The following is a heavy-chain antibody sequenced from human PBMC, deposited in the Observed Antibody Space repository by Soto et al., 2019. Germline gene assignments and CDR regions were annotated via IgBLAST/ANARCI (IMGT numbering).Heavy chain of an antibody. V-gene: IGHV1-18*04. Sequence: ASVKVSCKASGYTFSTYGISWLRQAPGQGLEWMGWISAYNGNTNYAPKFQGRVSMTTDTSTSTAYMELRRLTSDDAAVYYCARDLIAVRPWWFGPWGQGTLVTVSS. CDR1: GYTFSTYG. CDR2: ISAYNGNT. CDR3: ARDLIAVRPWWFGP. J-gene: IGHJ5*02. D-gene: IGHD6-6*01.